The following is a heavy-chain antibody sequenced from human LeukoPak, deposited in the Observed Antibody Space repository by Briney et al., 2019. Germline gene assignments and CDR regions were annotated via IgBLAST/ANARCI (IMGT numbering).Heavy chain of an antibody. CDR2: INGANGDT. CDR3: ASTWTAYDAFDI. V-gene: IGHV1-3*01. D-gene: IGHD1-1*01. CDR1: GYIFSGNV. Sequence: ASVKVSCKASGYIFSGNVMHWVRQAPGQRLEWMGWINGANGDTKYSQRLQGRVTITRDTSANTIYMDLNSLRFEDTAVYYCASTWTAYDAFDIWGQGTMVTVSS. J-gene: IGHJ3*02.